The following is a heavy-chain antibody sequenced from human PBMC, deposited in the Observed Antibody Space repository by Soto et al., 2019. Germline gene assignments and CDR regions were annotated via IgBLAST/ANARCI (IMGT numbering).Heavy chain of an antibody. J-gene: IGHJ6*03. Sequence: QVTLKESGPVLVNPTETLTLTCTVSGFSLSNARMGVSWIRQPPGKALEWLAHIFSNDEKSYSTSLKSRLTISKDTSKSQVVLTMTNMDPVDTATYYCARITEDIVVVPAAISYYYYYMDVWGKGTTVTVSS. CDR1: GFSLSNARMG. CDR3: ARITEDIVVVPAAISYYYYYMDV. V-gene: IGHV2-26*01. D-gene: IGHD2-2*01. CDR2: IFSNDEK.